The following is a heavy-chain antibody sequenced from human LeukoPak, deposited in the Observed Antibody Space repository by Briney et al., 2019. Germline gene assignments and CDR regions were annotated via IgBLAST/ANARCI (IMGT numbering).Heavy chain of an antibody. V-gene: IGHV4-59*12. CDR2: IYYSGST. CDR1: GGSISSYY. Sequence: SETLSLTCTVSGGSISSYYWSWIRQPPGKGLEWIGYIYYSGSTNYNPSLKSRVTMSVDTSKNQFPLKLSSVTAADTAVYYCARAYPPDWFDPWGQGTLVTVSS. J-gene: IGHJ5*02. CDR3: ARAYPPDWFDP.